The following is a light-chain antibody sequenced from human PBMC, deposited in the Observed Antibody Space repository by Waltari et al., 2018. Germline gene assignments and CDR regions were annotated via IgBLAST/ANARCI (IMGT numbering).Light chain of an antibody. J-gene: IGLJ6*01. Sequence: RSSGSIASNYVQWYQQRPGSAPTTVIYEDNQRPSGVPDRFSGSIDSSSNSASLTISGLKTEDEADYYCQSYDSSNNVFGSGTKVTVL. CDR2: EDN. CDR1: SGSIASNY. V-gene: IGLV6-57*03. CDR3: QSYDSSNNV.